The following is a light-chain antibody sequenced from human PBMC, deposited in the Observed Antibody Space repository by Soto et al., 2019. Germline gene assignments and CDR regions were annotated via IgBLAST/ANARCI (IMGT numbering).Light chain of an antibody. Sequence: QPVLTQSPSASASLGASVKLTCTLSSGHSSYAIAWHQQQPEKGPRYLMKLDSDGSHTKGDAIPDRFSGSCSGAERYLTISSLQSEDEADYYCQTWGTGIHVVFGGGTKLTVL. V-gene: IGLV4-69*01. J-gene: IGLJ2*01. CDR3: QTWGTGIHVV. CDR2: LDSDGSH. CDR1: SGHSSYA.